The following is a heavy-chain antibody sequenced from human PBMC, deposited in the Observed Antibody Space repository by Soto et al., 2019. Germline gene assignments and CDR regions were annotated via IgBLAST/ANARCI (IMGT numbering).Heavy chain of an antibody. Sequence: EVQLVESGGGLVKPGGSLRLSCAASGFTFSSYSMNWARQAPGKGLEWVSSISSSSSYIYYADSVKGRFTISRDNAKNSLYLQRNSLRAEDTAVYYCAIWVYSGSPPFDYWGQGTLVTVSS. CDR3: AIWVYSGSPPFDY. V-gene: IGHV3-21*01. D-gene: IGHD1-26*01. J-gene: IGHJ4*02. CDR1: GFTFSSYS. CDR2: ISSSSSYI.